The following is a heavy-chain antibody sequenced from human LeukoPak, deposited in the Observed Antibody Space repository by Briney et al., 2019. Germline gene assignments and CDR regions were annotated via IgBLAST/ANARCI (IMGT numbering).Heavy chain of an antibody. CDR1: GYSFTSYW. J-gene: IGHJ4*02. CDR3: ASLIAAAGTEFNY. Sequence: GESLEISCKGSGYSFTSYWISWVRQMPGKGLEWMGRIDPSDSYTNYSPSLQGHVTISADKSISTAYLQWSSLKASDTAMYYCASLIAAAGTEFNYWGQGTLVTVSS. V-gene: IGHV5-10-1*01. CDR2: IDPSDSYT. D-gene: IGHD6-13*01.